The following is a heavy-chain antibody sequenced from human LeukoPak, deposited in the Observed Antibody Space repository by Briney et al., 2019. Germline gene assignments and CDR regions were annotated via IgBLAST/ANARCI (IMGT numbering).Heavy chain of an antibody. V-gene: IGHV3-48*03. CDR1: GFTFSSYE. CDR2: ISSSGSTI. D-gene: IGHD3-10*01. CDR3: AREGHGDLDFDY. Sequence: PGGSLRLSCAASGFTFSSYEMNWVRQAPGKGLEWVSYISSSGSTIYCADSVKGRFTISRDNAKNSLYLQMNSLRAEDTAVYYCAREGHGDLDFDYWGQGTLVTVSS. J-gene: IGHJ4*02.